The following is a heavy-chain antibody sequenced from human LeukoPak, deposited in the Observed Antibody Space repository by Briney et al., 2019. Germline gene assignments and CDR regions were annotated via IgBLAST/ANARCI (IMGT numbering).Heavy chain of an antibody. CDR2: IRYDGSNK. CDR3: AKGWHYYGSGTRRDYFDY. J-gene: IGHJ4*02. D-gene: IGHD3-10*01. CDR1: GFTFSSYG. V-gene: IGHV3-30*02. Sequence: PGGSLRLSCAASGFTFSSYGMHWVRQAPGKGLEWVAFIRYDGSNKYYADSVKGRFTISRDNSKNTLYLQMNSLRAEDTAVYYCAKGWHYYGSGTRRDYFDYWGQGTLVTVSS.